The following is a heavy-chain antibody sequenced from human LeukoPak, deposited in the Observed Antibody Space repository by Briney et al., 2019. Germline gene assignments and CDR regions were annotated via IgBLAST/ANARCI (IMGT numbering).Heavy chain of an antibody. V-gene: IGHV4-4*02. CDR3: ASLIAAAGGYYFDY. CDR2: IYHSGST. D-gene: IGHD6-13*01. J-gene: IGHJ4*02. Sequence: SETLSLTCTVSGGSISSSNWWSWVRQPPGKGLEWIGEIYHSGSTNYNPSLKSRVTISVDKSKNQFSLKLSSVTAADTAVYYCASLIAAAGGYYFDYWGQGTLVTVSS. CDR1: GGSISSSNW.